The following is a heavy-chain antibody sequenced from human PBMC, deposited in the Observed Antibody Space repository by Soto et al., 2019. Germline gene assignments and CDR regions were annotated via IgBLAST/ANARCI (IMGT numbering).Heavy chain of an antibody. Sequence: EVQLLESGGGLERPGGSLRLSCAASGFTFSSYAMSWVRQAPGKGLEWVSAISGSGGSTYYADSVKGRFTISRDNSKNTLYLQMNSLRAEDTAVYSCAKDSSSWYGYYYYYGMDVWGQGTTVTVSS. D-gene: IGHD6-13*01. CDR1: GFTFSSYA. V-gene: IGHV3-23*01. CDR3: AKDSSSWYGYYYYYGMDV. CDR2: ISGSGGST. J-gene: IGHJ6*02.